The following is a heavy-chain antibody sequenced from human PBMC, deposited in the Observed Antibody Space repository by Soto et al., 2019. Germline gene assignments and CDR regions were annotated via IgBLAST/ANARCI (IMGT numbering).Heavy chain of an antibody. D-gene: IGHD6-13*01. CDR1: GGSFTGYY. J-gene: IGHJ4*02. V-gene: IGHV4-34*01. CDR3: ARSGGNTWYYFDS. Sequence: QVQLQQWGAGLLKPSETLSLTCAVNGGSFTGYYGAWIRQSPEKGLEWIGEISHSGTTKYNPSLKSRVTISVDTSKNQFSLKLSSVTAADTGMYYCARSGGNTWYYFDSWGQGTVVTVSS. CDR2: ISHSGTT.